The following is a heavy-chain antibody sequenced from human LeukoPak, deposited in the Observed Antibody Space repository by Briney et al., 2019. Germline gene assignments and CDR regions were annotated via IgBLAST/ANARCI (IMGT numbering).Heavy chain of an antibody. Sequence: SETLSLTCTVSGGSISNYYWSWIRQPPGKGLEWIGYIYYSGSTKYNPSLKSRVTISVDTAKNQFSLNLSSVTAADTAVYYCAGGVTCDFWGQGTLVTVSS. CDR2: IYYSGST. CDR3: AGGVTCDF. J-gene: IGHJ4*02. D-gene: IGHD3-3*01. V-gene: IGHV4-59*12. CDR1: GGSISNYY.